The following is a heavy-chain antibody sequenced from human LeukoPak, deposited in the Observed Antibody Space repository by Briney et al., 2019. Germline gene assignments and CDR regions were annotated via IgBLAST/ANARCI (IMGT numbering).Heavy chain of an antibody. CDR1: GYTFTSYG. J-gene: IGHJ6*03. V-gene: IGHV1-18*01. CDR2: ISAYNGNT. Sequence: ASVKVSCKASGYTFTSYGISWVRQAPGQGLEWMGWISAYNGNTNYAQKLQGRVTMTTDTSTSTAYMELRSLRSDDTAVYYCARLGARNEGYYYYYMDVWGKGTTVTVSS. CDR3: ARLGARNEGYYYYYMDV. D-gene: IGHD1-1*01.